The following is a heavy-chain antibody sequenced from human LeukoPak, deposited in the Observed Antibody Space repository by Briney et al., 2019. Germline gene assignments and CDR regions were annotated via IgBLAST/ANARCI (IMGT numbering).Heavy chain of an antibody. Sequence: PGGSLRLSCAASGFIFSNAWMSWVRQAPGKGLEWVGRIKSKYNGGTRDYAAPVKDRFTISRDDSKDTLYVQMNSLKIEDTAAYYCTAMDCSGDTCYFIYWGQGTLVTVSS. CDR2: IKSKYNGGTR. J-gene: IGHJ4*02. CDR1: GFIFSNAW. V-gene: IGHV3-15*01. CDR3: TAMDCSGDTCYFIY. D-gene: IGHD2-15*01.